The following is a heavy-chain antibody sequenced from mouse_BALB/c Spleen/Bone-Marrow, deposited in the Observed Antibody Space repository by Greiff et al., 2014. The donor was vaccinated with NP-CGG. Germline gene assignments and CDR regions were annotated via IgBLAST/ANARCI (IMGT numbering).Heavy chain of an antibody. CDR2: IYPNNGGT. Sequence: VQLKESGPELVKPGASVKISCKASGYTFTDYNMHWVKQSHGKSLEWIGYIYPNNGGTGYNPKFKSKATVTADNSSSTAYMELRSLTSEDSAVYYCARRGSPYYFDYWGQGTTLTVSS. V-gene: IGHV1S29*02. CDR1: GYTFTDYN. J-gene: IGHJ2*01. D-gene: IGHD1-1*02. CDR3: ARRGSPYYFDY.